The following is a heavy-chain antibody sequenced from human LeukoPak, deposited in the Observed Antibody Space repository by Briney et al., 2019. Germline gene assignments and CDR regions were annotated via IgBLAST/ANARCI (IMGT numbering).Heavy chain of an antibody. CDR3: ARDQSNYDILTGPKGLGYYYYYGMDV. J-gene: IGHJ6*02. CDR1: GSTFSSYA. CDR2: ISYDGSNK. D-gene: IGHD3-9*01. V-gene: IGHV3-30-3*01. Sequence: GGSLRLSCAASGSTFSSYAMHWVRQAPGKGLEWVAVISYDGSNKYYADSVKGRFTISRDNSKNTLYLQMNSLRAEDTAVYYCARDQSNYDILTGPKGLGYYYYYGMDVWGQGTTVTVSS.